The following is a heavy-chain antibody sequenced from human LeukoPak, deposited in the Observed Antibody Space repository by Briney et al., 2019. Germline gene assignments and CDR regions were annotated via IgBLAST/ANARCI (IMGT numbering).Heavy chain of an antibody. V-gene: IGHV4-39*01. CDR3: ARHEDRNWYFDH. D-gene: IGHD1-1*01. Sequence: KPSETLSLTCTVSGGSISSSYYYWGWIRQPPGKGLEWIGTIYYSGSTYYNPSLKSRVTISVDTSANQFSLKLSSVTAPDTAVYYCARHEDRNWYFDHWGQGTLVTVSS. CDR1: GGSISSSYYY. CDR2: IYYSGST. J-gene: IGHJ4*02.